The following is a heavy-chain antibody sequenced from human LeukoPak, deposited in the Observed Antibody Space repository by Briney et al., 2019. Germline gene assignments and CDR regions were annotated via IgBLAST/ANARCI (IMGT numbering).Heavy chain of an antibody. V-gene: IGHV5-51*01. CDR2: IYPGDSDT. CDR1: GYSFTSYW. CDR3: ARRAGSIDDFWSGSFDY. D-gene: IGHD3-3*01. Sequence: GESLKSSCKGSGYSFTSYWIGWVRQMPGKGLEWMGIIYPGDSDTRYSPSFQGQVTISADKSISTAYLQWSSLKASDTAMYYCARRAGSIDDFWSGSFDYWGQGTLVTVSS. J-gene: IGHJ4*02.